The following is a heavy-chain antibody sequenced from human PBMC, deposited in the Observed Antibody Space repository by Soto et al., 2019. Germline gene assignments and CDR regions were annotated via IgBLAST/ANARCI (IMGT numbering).Heavy chain of an antibody. D-gene: IGHD1-26*01. Sequence: GESLKISCKGSGYTFTDYWIAWVRQMPGKGLEWMGIIYPGDTDTRYSPSLQGQVTISAEKSITTAYLQWSSLKASDTAMYYCARSGVGAKFYNWFDPWGQGTLVTVSS. V-gene: IGHV5-51*01. J-gene: IGHJ5*02. CDR2: IYPGDTDT. CDR1: GYTFTDYW. CDR3: ARSGVGAKFYNWFDP.